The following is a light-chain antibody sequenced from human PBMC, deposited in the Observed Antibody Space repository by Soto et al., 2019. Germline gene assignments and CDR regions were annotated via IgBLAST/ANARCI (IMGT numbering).Light chain of an antibody. J-gene: IGLJ2*01. CDR3: QVWDSGTVV. CDR1: SSNLGSGFD. V-gene: IGLV1-40*01. CDR2: YND. Sequence: QSVLTQPPSVSGAPGQRVTISCTGSSSNLGSGFDVQWYQQLPGTAPKLLIYYNDNRPSGVPDRFSGSKSGTSASLAITGLQADDEADYYCQVWDSGTVVFGGGTKVTVL.